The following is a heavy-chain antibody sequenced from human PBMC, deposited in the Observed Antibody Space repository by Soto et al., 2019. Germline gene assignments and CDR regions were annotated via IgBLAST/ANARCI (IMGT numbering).Heavy chain of an antibody. J-gene: IGHJ5*02. V-gene: IGHV3-48*02. CDR2: ISSSSSTI. CDR3: ARDPGDIVVVPAAMESYNWFDP. CDR1: GFTFSSYS. D-gene: IGHD2-2*01. Sequence: EVQLVESGGGLVQPGGSLRLSCAASGFTFSSYSMNWVRQAPGKGLEWVSYISSSSSTIYYADSVKGRFTISRDNAKNSLYLQMNSLRDEDTAVYYCARDPGDIVVVPAAMESYNWFDPWGQGTLVTVSS.